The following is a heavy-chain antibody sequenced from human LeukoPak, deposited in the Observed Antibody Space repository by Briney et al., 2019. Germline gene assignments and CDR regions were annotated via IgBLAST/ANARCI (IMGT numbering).Heavy chain of an antibody. D-gene: IGHD6-13*01. J-gene: IGHJ4*02. V-gene: IGHV3-9*01. CDR1: GFTFDDYA. Sequence: GGSLRLSCAASGFTFDDYAMHWVRQAPGKGLEWVSGISWNSGSIGYADSVKGRSTISRDNAKNSLYLQMNSLRAEDTALYYCAKDSGAAAAAHFGYWGQGTLSPSPQ. CDR2: ISWNSGSI. CDR3: AKDSGAAAAAHFGY.